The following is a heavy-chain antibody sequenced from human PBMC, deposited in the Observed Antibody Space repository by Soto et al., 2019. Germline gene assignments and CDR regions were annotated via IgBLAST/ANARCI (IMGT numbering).Heavy chain of an antibody. D-gene: IGHD1-26*01. CDR2: MNPNSGNT. CDR3: ARGYSGSYYVPQLFDY. CDR1: GYTFTGYD. Sequence: ASVKVSCKASGYTFTGYDINWVRQATGQGLEWMGWMNPNSGNTGYAQKFQGRVTMTRKTSISTAYMELSSLRSEDTAVYYCARGYSGSYYVPQLFDYWGQGTLVTVSS. J-gene: IGHJ4*02. V-gene: IGHV1-8*01.